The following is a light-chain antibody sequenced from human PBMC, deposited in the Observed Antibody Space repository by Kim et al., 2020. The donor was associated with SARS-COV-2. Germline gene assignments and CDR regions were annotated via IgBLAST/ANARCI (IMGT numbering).Light chain of an antibody. CDR2: EVT. CDR1: NSDVSAYDY. CDR3: CSFAGDAKVGV. J-gene: IGLJ3*02. Sequence: QSVTIAGNGSNSDVSAYDYVSWYQQHPGKAPKLIIYEVTKWPLGVPDRFSGSKSGNTASLTISGLQAEDEADYYCCSFAGDAKVGVFGGGTKVTVL. V-gene: IGLV2-11*03.